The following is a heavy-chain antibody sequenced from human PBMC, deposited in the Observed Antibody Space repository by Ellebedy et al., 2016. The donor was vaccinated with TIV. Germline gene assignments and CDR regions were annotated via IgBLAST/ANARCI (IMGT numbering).Heavy chain of an antibody. CDR3: ARAGKDYYGLGGGDWFDP. CDR2: IYYSGST. V-gene: IGHV4-61*01. Sequence: MPSETLSLTCTVSGGSVSSGFYYWSWIRQPPGKGLEYIGYIYYSGSTHYNPSLKSRVTISVDTSKNQFSLKLSSVTTADTAVYYCARAGKDYYGLGGGDWFDPWGQGTLVIVSS. CDR1: GGSVSSGFYY. D-gene: IGHD3-10*01. J-gene: IGHJ5*02.